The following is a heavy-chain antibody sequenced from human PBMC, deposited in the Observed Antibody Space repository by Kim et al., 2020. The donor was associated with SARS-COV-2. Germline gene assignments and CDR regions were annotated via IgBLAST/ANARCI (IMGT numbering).Heavy chain of an antibody. V-gene: IGHV3-23*01. CDR1: GFTFSSYA. CDR3: AKERVSQWLVRVVAY. D-gene: IGHD6-19*01. CDR2: ISGSGGGT. Sequence: GGSLRLSCAASGFTFSSYAMSWVRQAPGKGLEWVSAISGSGGGTDYAESVKGRFTMSRDNSKNTLYLQMNSLRGEDTAVYYCAKERVSQWLVRVVAYWGQGTLVTVSS. J-gene: IGHJ4*02.